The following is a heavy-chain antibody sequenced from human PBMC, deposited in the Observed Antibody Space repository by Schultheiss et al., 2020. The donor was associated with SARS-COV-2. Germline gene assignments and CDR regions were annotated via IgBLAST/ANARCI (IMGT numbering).Heavy chain of an antibody. CDR1: GFTFSDHY. J-gene: IGHJ2*01. Sequence: GGSLRLSCAASGFTFSDHYMDWVRQAPGKGLEWVGRTRNKANSYTTEYAASVKGRFTISRDDSKSIAYLQMNSLKTEDTAVYYCTTQLLYEVWYFDLWGRGTLVTVSS. CDR3: TTQLLYEVWYFDL. D-gene: IGHD2-2*02. V-gene: IGHV3-72*01. CDR2: TRNKANSYTT.